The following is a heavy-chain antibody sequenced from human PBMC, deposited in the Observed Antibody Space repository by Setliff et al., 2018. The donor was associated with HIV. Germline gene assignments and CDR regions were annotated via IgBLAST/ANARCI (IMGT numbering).Heavy chain of an antibody. CDR1: GFTFSGFA. CDR3: ARSPQGGYFDY. Sequence: LRLSCGASGFTFSGFAMNWVRHAPGKGLEWVSAVSGGGTATEYAGSVQGRFTISRDNSKNALYLQMNSLRVEDTAVYHCARSPQGGYFDYWGQGTLVTVSS. CDR2: VSGGGTAT. V-gene: IGHV3-23*01. J-gene: IGHJ4*03.